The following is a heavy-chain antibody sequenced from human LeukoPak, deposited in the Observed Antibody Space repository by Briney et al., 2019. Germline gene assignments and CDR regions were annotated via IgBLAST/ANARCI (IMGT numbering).Heavy chain of an antibody. J-gene: IGHJ4*02. CDR2: IYYSGST. Sequence: SETLSLTCTVSGGSVSSGSYYWSWIRQPPGKGLEWIGYIYYSGSTNYNPSLKSRVTISVDTSKNQFSLKLSSVTAADTAVYYCARAPLGGDTYWGQGTLVTVSS. CDR1: GGSVSSGSYY. D-gene: IGHD2-21*02. CDR3: ARAPLGGDTY. V-gene: IGHV4-61*01.